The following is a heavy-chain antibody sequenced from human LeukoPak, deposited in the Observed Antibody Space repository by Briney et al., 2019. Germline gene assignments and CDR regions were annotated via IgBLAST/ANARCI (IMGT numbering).Heavy chain of an antibody. Sequence: GGSLRLSCAASGFTFSSYAMHWVRQAPGKGLEYVSAISSNGGSTYYANSVKGRFTISRDNSKNTLYLQMGSLRDEDMAVYYCARAYEEPVLRFLEGGRYYGMDVWGQGTTVTVSS. D-gene: IGHD3-3*01. CDR3: ARAYEEPVLRFLEGGRYYGMDV. CDR1: GFTFSSYA. CDR2: ISSNGGST. V-gene: IGHV3-64*01. J-gene: IGHJ6*02.